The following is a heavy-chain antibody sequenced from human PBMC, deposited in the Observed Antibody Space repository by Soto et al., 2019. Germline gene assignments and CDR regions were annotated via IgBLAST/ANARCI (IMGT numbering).Heavy chain of an antibody. Sequence: PGGSLRLSCAASGFTFSSYWMSWVRQAPGKGLEWVANIKQDGSEKYYVDSVKGRFTISRDNAKNSLYLQMNSLRAEDTAVYYCAREKGSSGWYPGERALRHYYFDYWGQGTLVTVSS. CDR3: AREKGSSGWYPGERALRHYYFDY. V-gene: IGHV3-7*03. CDR2: IKQDGSEK. CDR1: GFTFSSYW. J-gene: IGHJ4*02. D-gene: IGHD6-19*01.